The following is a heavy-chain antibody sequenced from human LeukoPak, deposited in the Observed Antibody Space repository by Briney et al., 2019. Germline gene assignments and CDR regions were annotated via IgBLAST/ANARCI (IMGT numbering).Heavy chain of an antibody. CDR3: ARDQVFYCSGGSCYGMDV. D-gene: IGHD2-15*01. J-gene: IGHJ6*02. Sequence: GRSLSLSCAASGFTFSSYSMNWIPQAPGKGLEWVSSISSSSSYIYYADSVKGRFTISRDNAKNSLYLQMNSLRAEDTAVYYCARDQVFYCSGGSCYGMDVWGQGTTVTVSS. V-gene: IGHV3-21*01. CDR1: GFTFSSYS. CDR2: ISSSSSYI.